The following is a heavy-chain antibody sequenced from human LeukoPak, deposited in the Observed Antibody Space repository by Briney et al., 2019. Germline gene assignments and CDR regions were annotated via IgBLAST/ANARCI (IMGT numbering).Heavy chain of an antibody. D-gene: IGHD4-23*01. Sequence: GGSLTLFCAASGFTVSRNYMSWVRQATGKGLEWVSVIYSGGSTYYADSVEGRFTISRDNSKNTLYLQTNSLRAEDTAVYYCARDPDLYGGNPPGDYWGQGTLVTVSS. J-gene: IGHJ4*02. CDR3: ARDPDLYGGNPPGDY. CDR2: IYSGGST. CDR1: GFTVSRNY. V-gene: IGHV3-53*01.